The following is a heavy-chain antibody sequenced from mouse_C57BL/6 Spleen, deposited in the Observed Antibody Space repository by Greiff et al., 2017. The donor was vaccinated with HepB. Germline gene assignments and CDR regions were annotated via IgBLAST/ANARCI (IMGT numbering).Heavy chain of an antibody. V-gene: IGHV5-4*03. CDR3: AKLRGYFDV. CDR2: ISDGGSYT. CDR1: GFTFSSYA. Sequence: DVMLVESGGGLVKPGGSLKLSCAASGFTFSSYAMSWVRQTPEKRLEWVATISDGGSYTYYPDNVKGRFTISRDNAKNNLYLQMSHLKSEDTAMYYCAKLRGYFDVWGTGTTVTVSS. J-gene: IGHJ1*03.